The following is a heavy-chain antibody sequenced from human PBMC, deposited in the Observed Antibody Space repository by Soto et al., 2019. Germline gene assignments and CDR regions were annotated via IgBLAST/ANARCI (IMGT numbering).Heavy chain of an antibody. CDR1: GFTFSDYA. CDR2: ISSSSSYI. J-gene: IGHJ6*02. CDR3: ARDDPLEYSSSTYGMDV. D-gene: IGHD6-6*01. Sequence: EVQLVESGGGLVKPGGSLRLSCAASGFTFSDYAMNWVRQSPGKGLEWVSSISSSSSYIYYADSVKGRFTISRDNAKNSLYLQMNSLRAEDTAVYYCARDDPLEYSSSTYGMDVWGQGTTVTVSS. V-gene: IGHV3-21*01.